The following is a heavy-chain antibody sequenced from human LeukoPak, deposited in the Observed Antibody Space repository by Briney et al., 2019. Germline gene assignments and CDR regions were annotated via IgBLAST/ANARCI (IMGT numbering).Heavy chain of an antibody. CDR3: ARTYSSSWYYGMDV. V-gene: IGHV3-48*04. CDR1: GFTVSSNY. J-gene: IGHJ6*02. D-gene: IGHD6-13*01. Sequence: PGGSLRLSCAASGFTVSSNYMSWVRQAPGKGLEWVSGISWNSGSIGYADSVKGRFTISRDNAKNSLYLQMNSLRAEDTAVYYCARTYSSSWYYGMDVWGQGTTVTVSS. CDR2: ISWNSGSI.